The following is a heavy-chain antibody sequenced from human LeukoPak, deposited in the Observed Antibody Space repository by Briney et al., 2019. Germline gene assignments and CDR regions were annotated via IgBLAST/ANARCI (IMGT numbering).Heavy chain of an antibody. CDR3: ARDTRYCSSTSCPGIYYYYMDV. CDR2: IIPIFGTA. D-gene: IGHD2-2*01. V-gene: IGHV1-69*05. Sequence: SVKVSCKASGGTFSSYAISWVRQAPGQELEWMGGIIPIFGTANYAQKFQGRVTITTDESTSTAYMELSSLRSEDTAVYYCARDTRYCSSTSCPGIYYYYMDVWGKGTTVTVSS. J-gene: IGHJ6*03. CDR1: GGTFSSYA.